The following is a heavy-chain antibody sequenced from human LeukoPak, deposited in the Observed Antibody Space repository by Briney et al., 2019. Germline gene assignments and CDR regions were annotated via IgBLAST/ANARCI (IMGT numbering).Heavy chain of an antibody. Sequence: PGESLRLSCAASGFTFSDYYMSWIRQAPGKGLEWVSYISSSSSYTNYADSVKGRFTISRDNSKNTLYLQMNSLRTEDTAVYYCAKEEYYDFFDYWGQGTLVTVSS. CDR2: ISSSSSYT. V-gene: IGHV3-11*06. CDR1: GFTFSDYY. CDR3: AKEEYYDFFDY. J-gene: IGHJ4*02. D-gene: IGHD3-3*01.